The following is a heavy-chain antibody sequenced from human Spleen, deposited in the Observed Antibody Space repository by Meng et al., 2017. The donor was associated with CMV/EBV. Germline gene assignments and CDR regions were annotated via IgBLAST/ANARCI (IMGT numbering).Heavy chain of an antibody. Sequence: ASVKVSCKASGYTFTGHYMHWVRQAPGQGLEWMAWIDPKSGDTKYAQKFQGRVTLSRDTSFSATYMELSRLRSDDTAVYYCARGASGYDWTPEYWGQGTLVTVSS. CDR3: ARGASGYDWTPEY. J-gene: IGHJ4*02. V-gene: IGHV1-2*02. CDR2: IDPKSGDT. CDR1: GYTFTGHY. D-gene: IGHD5-12*01.